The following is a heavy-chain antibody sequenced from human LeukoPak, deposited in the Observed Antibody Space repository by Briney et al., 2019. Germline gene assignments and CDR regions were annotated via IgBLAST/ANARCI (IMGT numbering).Heavy chain of an antibody. CDR2: ISYDGSNK. V-gene: IGHV3-30*18. J-gene: IGHJ4*02. Sequence: PGGSLRLSCAASGFTFSSYGMHWVRQAPGKGLEWVAVISYDGSNKYYADSVKGRFTISRDNSKNTLYLQMNSLRAEDTAVYYCAKDSSGGNYYWGQGTLVTVSS. D-gene: IGHD4-23*01. CDR1: GFTFSSYG. CDR3: AKDSSGGNYY.